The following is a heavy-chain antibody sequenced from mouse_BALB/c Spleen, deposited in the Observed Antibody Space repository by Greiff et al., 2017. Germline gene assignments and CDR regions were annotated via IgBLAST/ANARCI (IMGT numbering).Heavy chain of an antibody. V-gene: IGHV2-2*02. D-gene: IGHD2-4*01. CDR1: GFSLTSYG. Sequence: VQLQESGPGLVQPSQSLSITCTVSGFSLTSYGVHWVRQSPGKGLEWLGVIWSGGSTDYNAAFISRLSISKDNSKSQVFFKMNGLQANDTAIYYCARGGLRGYAMDYWGQGTSVAVSS. J-gene: IGHJ4*01. CDR3: ARGGLRGYAMDY. CDR2: IWSGGST.